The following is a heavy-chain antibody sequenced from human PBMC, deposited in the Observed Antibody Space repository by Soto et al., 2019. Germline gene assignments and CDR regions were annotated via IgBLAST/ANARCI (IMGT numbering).Heavy chain of an antibody. J-gene: IGHJ4*02. V-gene: IGHV3-74*01. CDR2: IFSDDGTA. CDR3: VRGTIAWRGVDY. CDR1: GFTLKSYW. D-gene: IGHD3-3*01. Sequence: EVKLVESGGGLVQPGGSLRLSCVVSGFTLKSYWMHWFRQAPGKGLEWVSSIFSDDGTATYADSVKGRSSSSRDIAKNSLYLQVSSLRAEDTAVYYCVRGTIAWRGVDYWGQGVPVTVSS.